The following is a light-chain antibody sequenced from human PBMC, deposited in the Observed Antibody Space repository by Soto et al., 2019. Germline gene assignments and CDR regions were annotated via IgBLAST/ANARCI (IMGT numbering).Light chain of an antibody. CDR2: LEGSGSY. J-gene: IGLJ3*02. CDR3: ATCDSNSHWV. CDR1: SGHSSYI. Sequence: QSVLTQSSSASASLGSSVKLTCTLSSGHSSYIIAWHQQQPGKAPRYLMKLEGSGSYNKGSGVPDRFSGSSSGAARYLTIAILQFEEEADYYCATCDSNSHWVFGGGTKVTVL. V-gene: IGLV4-60*02.